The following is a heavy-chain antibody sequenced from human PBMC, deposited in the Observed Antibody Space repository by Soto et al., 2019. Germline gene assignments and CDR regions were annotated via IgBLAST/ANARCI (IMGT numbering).Heavy chain of an antibody. D-gene: IGHD6-13*01. Sequence: RRHPGKGLEWIGYISSSGNSYYSPSLKSRVFMSVDTSKNLFSLKLSSVTAADTAIYFCVARLTISYSSFVSGGLGTQVTVSS. CDR2: ISSSGNS. V-gene: IGHV4-31*02. J-gene: IGHJ4*02. CDR3: VARLTISYSSFVS.